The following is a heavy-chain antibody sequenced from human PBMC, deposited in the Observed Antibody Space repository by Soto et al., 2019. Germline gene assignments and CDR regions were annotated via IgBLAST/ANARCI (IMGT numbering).Heavy chain of an antibody. D-gene: IGHD6-19*01. J-gene: IGHJ4*02. CDR1: GFSLSTSEVG. V-gene: IGHV2-5*02. CDR3: ARFALAVAAFDY. Sequence: QITLKESGPTLVKPTQTLTLTCTFSGFSLSTSEVGVGWIRQPPGKALEWLALIYWDADKRYSPSLKSRLTITKYTSRNQVVLTLTNMDPVDTATYYCARFALAVAAFDYWGQGTLVTVSS. CDR2: IYWDADK.